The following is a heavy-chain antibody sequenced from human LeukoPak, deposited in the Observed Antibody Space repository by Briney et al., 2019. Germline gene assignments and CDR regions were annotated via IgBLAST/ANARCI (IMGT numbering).Heavy chain of an antibody. CDR1: GFPFTSDW. Sequence: RGGCLRLSCVASGFPFTSDWISCVRQPHGRGKERMANINEDGSVRDYVEAVKGRFRVSRDNAKNSLYLKISSLIVDDKAVYYCVCQLLRAVWGKGTTFTVSS. J-gene: IGHJ6*04. D-gene: IGHD2-2*01. V-gene: IGHV3-7*01. CDR2: INEDGSVR. CDR3: VCQLLRAV.